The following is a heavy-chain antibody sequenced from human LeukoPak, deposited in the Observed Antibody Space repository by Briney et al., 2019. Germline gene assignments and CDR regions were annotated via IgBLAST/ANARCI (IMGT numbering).Heavy chain of an antibody. V-gene: IGHV4-59*08. CDR2: IYYSGST. D-gene: IGHD2-2*01. J-gene: IGHJ6*02. CDR3: ARLGYCSSTSCYDYYYYGMDV. Sequence: PSETLSLTCTVSGGSISSYYWSWIRQPPGKGLEWIGYIYYSGSTNYNPSLKSRVTISVDTSKNQSSLKLSSVTAADTAVYYCARLGYCSSTSCYDYYYYGMDVWGQGTTVTVSS. CDR1: GGSISSYY.